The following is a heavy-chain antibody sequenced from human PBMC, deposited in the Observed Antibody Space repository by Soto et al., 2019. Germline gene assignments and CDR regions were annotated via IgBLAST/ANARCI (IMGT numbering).Heavy chain of an antibody. D-gene: IGHD5-12*01. V-gene: IGHV3-23*01. CDR3: AKDRFVWRRGWFDP. Sequence: PGGSLRLSCAAAGFTFNDYAMHWVRQAPGKGLEWVSGINCSGGFIDYADSVKGRFTISRDNSKNTLYLQMNSLRAEDTAVYYCAKDRFVWRRGWFDPWGQGTLVTAPQ. CDR1: GFTFNDYA. J-gene: IGHJ5*02. CDR2: INCSGGFI.